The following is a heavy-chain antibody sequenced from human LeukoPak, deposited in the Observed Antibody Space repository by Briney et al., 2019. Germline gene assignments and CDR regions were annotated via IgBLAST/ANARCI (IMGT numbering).Heavy chain of an antibody. V-gene: IGHV4-59*01. J-gene: IGHJ4*02. D-gene: IGHD3-22*01. CDR1: GGSISSYY. CDR2: IYYGGST. CDR3: ARVSYDSSGLDFDY. Sequence: SETLSLTCTVSGGSISSYYWSWIRQPPGKGLEWVGYIYYGGSTNYNPSLKSRVTISVDTSKNQFSLKLSSVTAADTAVYYCARVSYDSSGLDFDYWGQGTLVTVSS.